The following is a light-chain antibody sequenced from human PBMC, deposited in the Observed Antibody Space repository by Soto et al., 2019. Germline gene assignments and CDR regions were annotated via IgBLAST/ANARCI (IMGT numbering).Light chain of an antibody. J-gene: IGKJ1*01. CDR1: QSVRSN. CDR3: QQYNHRPS. V-gene: IGKV3-15*01. CDR2: GAS. Sequence: EIVMTQSPATLSVSPGERATLSCRASQSVRSNLAWYQQTPGQSPRLLIYGASTRATGIPARFSGSGSGTQFTLTISSLQSEDVAVYYCQQYNHRPSFGQGTKVDIK.